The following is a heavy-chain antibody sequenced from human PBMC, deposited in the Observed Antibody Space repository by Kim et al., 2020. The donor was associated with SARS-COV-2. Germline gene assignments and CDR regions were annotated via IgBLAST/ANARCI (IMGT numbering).Heavy chain of an antibody. J-gene: IGHJ4*02. D-gene: IGHD4-17*01. CDR3: ARGVTILDY. Sequence: GGSLRLSCAASGFTYNKYGMSWVRQAPGKGLEWVSGSNSGGSTYCADSVKGRFTISRDNSKNTLSLQMNSLRAEDTAVYYCARGVTILDYWGQGTLVKVSS. CDR1: GFTYNKYG. V-gene: IGHV3-23*01. CDR2: SNSGGST.